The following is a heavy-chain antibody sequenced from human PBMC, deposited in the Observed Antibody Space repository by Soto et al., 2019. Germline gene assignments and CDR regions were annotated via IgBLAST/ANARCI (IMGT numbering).Heavy chain of an antibody. J-gene: IGHJ3*02. Sequence: GASVKVSCKASGYTFTSYAMHWVRQAPGQRLEWMGWINAGNGNTKYSQKFQGRVTITRDTSASTSYMELSSLRSEDTAVYYCARGVPPAALMVYALSVENDAFDIWGQGTMVTVSS. D-gene: IGHD2-8*01. CDR2: INAGNGNT. V-gene: IGHV1-3*01. CDR3: ARGVPPAALMVYALSVENDAFDI. CDR1: GYTFTSYA.